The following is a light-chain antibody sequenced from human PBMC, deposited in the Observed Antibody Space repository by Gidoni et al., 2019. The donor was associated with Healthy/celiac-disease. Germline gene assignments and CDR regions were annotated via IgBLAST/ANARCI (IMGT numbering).Light chain of an antibody. Sequence: EIVMTQSPATLSVSPGERATLSCRASQRVSSNLAWYQQKPGQAPRLLIYGASTRATGIPARFSGSGSGTEFTLIISSLQSEDFAVYYCQQYNNWPITFGQGTRLEIK. CDR1: QRVSSN. V-gene: IGKV3-15*01. CDR2: GAS. CDR3: QQYNNWPIT. J-gene: IGKJ5*01.